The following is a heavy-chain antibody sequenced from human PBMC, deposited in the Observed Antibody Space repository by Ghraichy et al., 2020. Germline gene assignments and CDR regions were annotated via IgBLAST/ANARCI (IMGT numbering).Heavy chain of an antibody. J-gene: IGHJ4*02. Sequence: ETLSLTCSVSNGSISSYYWSWLRQPPGEGLEWIGYAFFSGITNYNPSLKTRATISVDRSKNQFSLSLTSVTAADSAVYFCARWGASSWSKSTYYFDSWGQGTLVTVSS. CDR2: AFFSGIT. CDR3: ARWGASSWSKSTYYFDS. CDR1: NGSISSYY. V-gene: IGHV4-59*01. D-gene: IGHD6-13*01.